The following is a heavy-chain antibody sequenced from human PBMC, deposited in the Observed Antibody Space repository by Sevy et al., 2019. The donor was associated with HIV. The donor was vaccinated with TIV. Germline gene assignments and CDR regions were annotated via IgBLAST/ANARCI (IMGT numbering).Heavy chain of an antibody. D-gene: IGHD3-9*01. CDR3: AKDFTGYNGMDV. CDR2: ISYDGRNK. CDR1: GIIFTTSG. V-gene: IGHV3-30*18. J-gene: IGHJ6*02. Sequence: GGSLRLSCAVSGIIFTTSGMHWVRQAPGKGLEWVAFISYDGRNKFYGESVKGRFTISRDNSKNILYLQMNSLRAEDTAVYYCAKDFTGYNGMDVWGQGTMVTVSS.